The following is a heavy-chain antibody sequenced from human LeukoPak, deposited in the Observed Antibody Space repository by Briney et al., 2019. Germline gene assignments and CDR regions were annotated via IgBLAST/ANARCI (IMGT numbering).Heavy chain of an antibody. D-gene: IGHD1-26*01. Sequence: KPPETLSLTCAVYGGSFSGYYWTWIRQPPGKGLEWIGEINAGGSTNYNPSLKSRVTISVDTSKNQFSLKLSSVTAADTAVYYCARVWVGATAFDYWGQGTLVTVSS. J-gene: IGHJ4*02. CDR1: GGSFSGYY. CDR2: INAGGST. CDR3: ARVWVGATAFDY. V-gene: IGHV4-34*01.